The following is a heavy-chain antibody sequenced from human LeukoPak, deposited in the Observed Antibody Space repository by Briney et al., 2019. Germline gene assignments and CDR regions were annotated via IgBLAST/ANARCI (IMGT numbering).Heavy chain of an antibody. V-gene: IGHV4-59*11. CDR2: IYYSGST. Sequence: PSETLSLTCTVSGGSISSHYWSWIRQLPGKGLEWIGYIYYSGSTNYNPSLKSRVTISVDTSKNQFSLKLSSVTAADTAVYYCARDPAGTLLGGWFDPWGQGTLVTVSS. CDR1: GGSISSHY. D-gene: IGHD1-1*01. J-gene: IGHJ5*02. CDR3: ARDPAGTLLGGWFDP.